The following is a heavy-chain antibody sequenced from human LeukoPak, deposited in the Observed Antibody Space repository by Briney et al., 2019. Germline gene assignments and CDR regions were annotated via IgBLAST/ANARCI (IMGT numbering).Heavy chain of an antibody. J-gene: IGHJ6*03. CDR3: AKHGSPYFYYYYYYMDV. D-gene: IGHD2-15*01. CDR2: ISYDGSNK. CDR1: GFTFSSYG. V-gene: IGHV3-30*18. Sequence: AGGSLRLSCAASGFTFSSYGMHWVRQAPGKGLEWVAVISYDGSNKYYADSVKGRFTISRDNSKNTLYLQMNSLRAEDTAVYYCAKHGSPYFYYYYYYMDVWGKGTTVTVSS.